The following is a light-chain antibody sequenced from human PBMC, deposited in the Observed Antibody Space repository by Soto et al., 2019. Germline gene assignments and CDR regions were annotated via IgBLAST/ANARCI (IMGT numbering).Light chain of an antibody. J-gene: IGKJ4*01. CDR1: QDIANY. CDR3: QQVNSYPLT. Sequence: IQLTQSPSFLSASVGDRVTITCRASQDIANYLAWYQQKPGKAPKFLIYATSTFQSGLPSRFSGSGSGTEFTLTISSLQPEGFATYYCQQVNSYPLTFGGGTKVDIK. CDR2: ATS. V-gene: IGKV1-9*01.